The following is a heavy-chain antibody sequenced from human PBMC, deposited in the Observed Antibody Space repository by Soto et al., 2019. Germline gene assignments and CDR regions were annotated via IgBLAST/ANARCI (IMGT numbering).Heavy chain of an antibody. Sequence: EVQLVESGGGLVQSGRSLRLSCAASGFTFDDYAMHWVRQVPGKGLEWVSRVSGNSGYIAYADSVKGRFSISRDNAKNSLYLRMNNLRADDTALYYCAKDASSSNWYEDYWGQGTLVTVSS. CDR1: GFTFDDYA. CDR3: AKDASSSNWYEDY. V-gene: IGHV3-9*01. CDR2: VSGNSGYI. J-gene: IGHJ4*02. D-gene: IGHD6-13*01.